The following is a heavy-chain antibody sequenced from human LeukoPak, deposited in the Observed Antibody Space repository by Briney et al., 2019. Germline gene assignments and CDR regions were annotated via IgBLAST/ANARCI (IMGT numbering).Heavy chain of an antibody. J-gene: IGHJ4*02. V-gene: IGHV3-48*01. CDR3: AKDVYGDLYYFDY. CDR1: GFTFSSYS. CDR2: ISSSSSTI. Sequence: GGSLRLSCAASGFTFSSYSMNWVRQAPGKGLEWVSYISSSSSTIYYADSVKGRFTISRDNAKNTLYLQMNSLRAEDTAVYYCAKDVYGDLYYFDYWGQGTLVTVSS. D-gene: IGHD4-17*01.